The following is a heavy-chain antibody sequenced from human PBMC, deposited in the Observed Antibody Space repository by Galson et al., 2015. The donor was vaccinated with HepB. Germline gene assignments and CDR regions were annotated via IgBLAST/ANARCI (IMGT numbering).Heavy chain of an antibody. Sequence: ETLSLTCTVSGGSISSYYWSWIRQPPGKGLEWIGYIYYSGSTNYNPSLKSRVTISVDTSKNQFSLKLSSVTAADTAVYYCASLDWANSSGGGRGWYFDLWGRGTLVTVSS. CDR3: ASLDWANSSGGGRGWYFDL. J-gene: IGHJ2*01. CDR1: GGSISSYY. CDR2: IYYSGST. V-gene: IGHV4-59*01. D-gene: IGHD6-19*01.